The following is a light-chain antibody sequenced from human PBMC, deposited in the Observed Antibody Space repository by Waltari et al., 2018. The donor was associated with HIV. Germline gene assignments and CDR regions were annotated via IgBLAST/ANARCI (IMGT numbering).Light chain of an antibody. CDR1: QDISTY. J-gene: IGKJ5*01. CDR3: QQYRNYPIT. CDR2: AAS. V-gene: IGKV1-16*02. Sequence: ITCRASQDISTYLAWFQQRPGTGPKSLIYAASSVQSGVSSKFIGGGSGKDFSLTIVNLQPEDFATYYCQQYRNYPITFGQGTRLEI.